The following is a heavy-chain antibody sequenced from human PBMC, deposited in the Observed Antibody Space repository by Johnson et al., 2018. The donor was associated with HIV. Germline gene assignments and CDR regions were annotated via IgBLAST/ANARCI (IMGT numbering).Heavy chain of an antibody. CDR1: GFTFSSYG. D-gene: IGHD3-10*01. CDR3: AKVEVYCYGSGSSNAFDI. CDR2: IRYDGSNK. V-gene: IGHV3-30*02. J-gene: IGHJ3*02. Sequence: QVQLVESGGGLVQPGGSLRLSCAASGFTFSSYGMSWVRQAPWKGLEWVAFIRYDGSNKYYADSVKGRFTISRDNAKNSLYLQMNSLRAEDTAVYYCAKVEVYCYGSGSSNAFDIWGQGTMVTVSS.